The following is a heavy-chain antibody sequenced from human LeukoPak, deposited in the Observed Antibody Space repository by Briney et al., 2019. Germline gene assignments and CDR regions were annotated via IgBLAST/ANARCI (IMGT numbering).Heavy chain of an antibody. V-gene: IGHV3-23*01. J-gene: IGHJ4*02. D-gene: IGHD6-19*01. CDR2: ISGSGGST. Sequence: PGGSLRLSCAASGFTFSSYAMSWVRQAPGKGLEWVSAISGSGGSTYYADSVKGRFTISRDNSKNTLYLQMNSLRAEDTAVYYCARGGRQQWLGCIDYWGQGTLVTVSS. CDR3: ARGGRQQWLGCIDY. CDR1: GFTFSSYA.